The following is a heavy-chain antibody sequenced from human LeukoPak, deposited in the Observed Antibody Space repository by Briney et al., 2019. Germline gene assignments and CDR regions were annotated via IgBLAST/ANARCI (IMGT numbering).Heavy chain of an antibody. D-gene: IGHD6-13*01. CDR2: IIPILGIA. Sequence: GASVKVSCKASGGTFSSYAISWVRQAPGQGLEWMGRIIPILGIANYAQKFQGRVTITADKSTSTAYMELSSLRAEDTAVYYCAKDQDVAAAGTWGSIDYWGQGTLVTVSS. CDR3: AKDQDVAAAGTWGSIDY. V-gene: IGHV1-69*04. J-gene: IGHJ4*02. CDR1: GGTFSSYA.